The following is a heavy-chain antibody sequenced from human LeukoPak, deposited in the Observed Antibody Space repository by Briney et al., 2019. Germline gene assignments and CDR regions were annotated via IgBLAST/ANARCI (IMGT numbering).Heavy chain of an antibody. V-gene: IGHV3-74*01. CDR2: INTDGTGT. CDR1: GFTFSTHW. J-gene: IGHJ6*03. Sequence: GGSLRLSCAASGFTFSTHWMHWVRQAPGKGLVWVSRINTDGTGTSYADSVKGRFTISRDNAKNTLYLQMNSLRGEDTAVYYCARDPAYSSGCMDVWGKGTTVTVSS. CDR3: ARDPAYSSGCMDV. D-gene: IGHD6-19*01.